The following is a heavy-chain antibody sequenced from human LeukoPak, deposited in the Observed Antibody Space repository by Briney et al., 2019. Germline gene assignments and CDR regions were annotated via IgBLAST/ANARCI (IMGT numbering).Heavy chain of an antibody. CDR1: GFTFSSYW. Sequence: PGGSLRLSCAASGFTFSSYWMYWVRQAAGKGLVWVSRINSDGSVTNYADSVKGRFTISRDNAKNTLYLQMNSLRDEDTAVYYCARVRLSYYFDYWGQGTLVTVSS. D-gene: IGHD3-16*02. CDR2: INSDGSVT. CDR3: ARVRLSYYFDY. J-gene: IGHJ4*02. V-gene: IGHV3-74*01.